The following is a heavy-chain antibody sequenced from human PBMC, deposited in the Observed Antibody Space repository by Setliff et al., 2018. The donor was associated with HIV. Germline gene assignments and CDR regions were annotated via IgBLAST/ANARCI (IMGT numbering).Heavy chain of an antibody. V-gene: IGHV3-7*04. D-gene: IGHD3-10*01. Sequence: SCAASGFTLSSSWMTWVRQAPGRGLEYVAGMNRDGREKLYADSVKGRFSISRDNAKNSLYLQMSSLRTEDTAVYFCARDPAFGAFDIWGQGTMVTVSS. CDR2: MNRDGREK. CDR3: ARDPAFGAFDI. J-gene: IGHJ3*02. CDR1: GFTLSSSW.